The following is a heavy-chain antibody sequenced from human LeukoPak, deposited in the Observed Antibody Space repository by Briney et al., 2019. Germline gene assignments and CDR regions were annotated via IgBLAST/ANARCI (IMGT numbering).Heavy chain of an antibody. J-gene: IGHJ4*02. V-gene: IGHV4-39*01. Sequence: KPSETLSLTCTVSGGSISSSTDYWGWIRQPPGKGLEWVGTMHYSGNTYYNPSLKSRVTISVDTSKNQFSLKLSSVTAADTALYYCVRRPAYYFDCWGQGTLVTVSS. CDR2: MHYSGNT. CDR1: GGSISSSTDY. CDR3: VRRPAYYFDC.